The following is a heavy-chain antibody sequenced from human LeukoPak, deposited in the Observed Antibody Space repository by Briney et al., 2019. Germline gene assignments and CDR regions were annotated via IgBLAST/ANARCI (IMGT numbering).Heavy chain of an antibody. D-gene: IGHD3-22*01. CDR2: IWYDGTNK. J-gene: IGHJ1*01. CDR1: GFTFSSYG. Sequence: GGSLRLSCAASGFTFSSYGMHWVRQAPGKGLEWVAVIWYDGTNKHYADSVKGRFTISRDNSENTLYLQMNSLRVEDTAVYYCARDRVRHYESSGYYQGYFQHWGQGTQVTVSS. V-gene: IGHV3-33*01. CDR3: ARDRVRHYESSGYYQGYFQH.